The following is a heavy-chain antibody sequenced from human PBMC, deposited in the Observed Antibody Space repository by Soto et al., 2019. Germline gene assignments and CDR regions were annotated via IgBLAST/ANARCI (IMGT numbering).Heavy chain of an antibody. CDR1: GGTFSSYA. J-gene: IGHJ4*02. Sequence: SVKVSCKASGGTFSSYAISWVRQAPGQGREWMGGIIPIFGTANYAQKFQSRVTITADKSTSTAYMELSSLRSEDTAVYYCARERGAYYYDSSGYTFDYWGQGTLVTVSS. CDR2: IIPIFGTA. V-gene: IGHV1-69*06. CDR3: ARERGAYYYDSSGYTFDY. D-gene: IGHD3-22*01.